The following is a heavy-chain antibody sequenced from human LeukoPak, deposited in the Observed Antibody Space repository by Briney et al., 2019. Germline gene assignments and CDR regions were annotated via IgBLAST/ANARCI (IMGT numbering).Heavy chain of an antibody. CDR3: AREGAMRENWFDP. V-gene: IGHV1-69*04. Sequence: SVKVSCKASGGTFSSYAISWVRQAPGQGLEWMGRIIPILGIANYAQNFQGRVTITADKSTSTAYMELSSLRSEDTAVYYCAREGAMRENWFDPWGQGTLVTVSS. D-gene: IGHD2-2*01. J-gene: IGHJ5*02. CDR2: IIPILGIA. CDR1: GGTFSSYA.